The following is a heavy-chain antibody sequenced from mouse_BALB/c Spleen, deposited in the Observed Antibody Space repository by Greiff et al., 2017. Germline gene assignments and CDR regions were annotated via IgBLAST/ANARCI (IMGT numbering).Heavy chain of an antibody. CDR2: IDPANGNT. D-gene: IGHD2-4*01. CDR3: ARSGDYDWFAY. V-gene: IGHV14-3*02. Sequence: EVQLQQSGAELVRSGASVKLSCTASGFNIKDYYMHWVKQRPEQGLELIGRIDPANGNTKYDPKFQGKATITADTSSNTAYLQLSSLTSEDTAVYYCARSGDYDWFAYWGQGTLVTVSA. J-gene: IGHJ3*01. CDR1: GFNIKDYY.